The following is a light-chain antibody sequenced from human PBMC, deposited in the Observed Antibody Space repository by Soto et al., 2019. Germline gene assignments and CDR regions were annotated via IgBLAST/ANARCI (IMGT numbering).Light chain of an antibody. CDR2: DTS. Sequence: IVLTQSPGSLSLSPGERATLSCRASQNVHSGYLAWYQQKPGQAPRLLIYDTSSRATGIPGKFSGSGSVTDFTLTISAVEPEDFAVYYCQPYATPPYTFGQGTKLEIK. J-gene: IGKJ2*01. CDR1: QNVHSGY. CDR3: QPYATPPYT. V-gene: IGKV3-20*01.